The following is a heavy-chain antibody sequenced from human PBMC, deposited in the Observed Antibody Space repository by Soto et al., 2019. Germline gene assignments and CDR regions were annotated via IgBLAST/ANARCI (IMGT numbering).Heavy chain of an antibody. V-gene: IGHV4-39*01. D-gene: IGHD6-25*01. Sequence: SETLSLTFTVSGGSISSSDFYWGWLRQTPGKGLEFIGSMYYSGSTYYNPSLKSRLTISVDTSKNQFTLKLISVTAADTAVYYCAVVDSTGNWFDPWGEGALVTVSS. CDR2: MYYSGST. CDR1: GGSISSSDFY. J-gene: IGHJ5*02. CDR3: AVVDSTGNWFDP.